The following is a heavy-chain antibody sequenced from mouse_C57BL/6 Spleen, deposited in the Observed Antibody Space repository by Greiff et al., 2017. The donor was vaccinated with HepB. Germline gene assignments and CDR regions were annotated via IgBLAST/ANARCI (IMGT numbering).Heavy chain of an antibody. D-gene: IGHD1-1*01. CDR1: GFSFNTYA. Sequence: EADGGLVQPKGSLKLSCAASGFSFNTYAMNWVRQAPGKGLEWVARIRSKSNNYATYYADSVKDRFTISRDDSESMLYLQMNNLKTEDTAMYYCVRPGYGSSYWYFDVWGTGTTVTVSS. J-gene: IGHJ1*03. CDR3: VRPGYGSSYWYFDV. V-gene: IGHV10-1*01. CDR2: IRSKSNNYAT.